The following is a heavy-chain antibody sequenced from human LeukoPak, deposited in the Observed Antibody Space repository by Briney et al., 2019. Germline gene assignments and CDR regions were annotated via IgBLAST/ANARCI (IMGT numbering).Heavy chain of an antibody. CDR3: ARFGSY. CDR1: GGSFSGYY. J-gene: IGHJ4*02. D-gene: IGHD3-10*01. CDR2: INHSGST. V-gene: IGHV4-34*01. Sequence: SETLSLTCAVYGGSFSGYYWSWIRQPPGKGLEWIGEINHSGSTNYNPSLKSRVTISVGTSKSQFSLKLTSVTAADTAVYYCARFGSYWGQGTLVTASS.